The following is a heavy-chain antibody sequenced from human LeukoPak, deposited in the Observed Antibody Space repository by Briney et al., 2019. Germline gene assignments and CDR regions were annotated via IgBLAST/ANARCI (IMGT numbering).Heavy chain of an antibody. CDR3: AKGTAVAGTLAVGEYFQY. J-gene: IGHJ1*01. CDR1: GFTFSSYA. D-gene: IGHD6-19*01. Sequence: AGGSLRLSCAASGFTFSSYAMSWVRQAPGKGLEWVSAISGSGGSRFYADSVKGRFTISRDNSKNTLYLQMNSLRAEDTALYYCAKGTAVAGTLAVGEYFQYWGQGTLVTVSS. V-gene: IGHV3-23*01. CDR2: ISGSGGSR.